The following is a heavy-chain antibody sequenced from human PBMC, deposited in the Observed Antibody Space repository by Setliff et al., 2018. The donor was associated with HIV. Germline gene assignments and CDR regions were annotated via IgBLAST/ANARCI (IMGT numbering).Heavy chain of an antibody. J-gene: IGHJ6*03. CDR2: LYSGGAT. V-gene: IGHV3-66*02. D-gene: IGHD3-10*01. CDR1: GFTVSTNY. CDR3: ARQAYTINMVRGIVSPRFYYYMDV. Sequence: SLRLSCAVSGFTVSTNYMNWVRQAPGKGLEWVSVLYSGGATDYADSVKGRFTISRDNSKNTLYLQMNGLRAEDTAVYYCARQAYTINMVRGIVSPRFYYYMDVWGKGTTVTVSS.